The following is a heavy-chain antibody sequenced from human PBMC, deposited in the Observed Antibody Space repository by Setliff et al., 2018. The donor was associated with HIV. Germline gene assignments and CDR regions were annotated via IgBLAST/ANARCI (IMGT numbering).Heavy chain of an antibody. CDR3: ATYGGSFPGWFDT. D-gene: IGHD1-26*01. J-gene: IGHJ5*02. Sequence: GGSLRLSCAASGFTFSSYGMHWVRQAPGTGLEWVAVIWYDGSNIYYLESVKGRFTISRDNSKNTLYLQMNGLRVEDTAVYYCATYGGSFPGWFDTWGQGTPVTVSS. CDR1: GFTFSSYG. V-gene: IGHV3-33*08. CDR2: IWYDGSNI.